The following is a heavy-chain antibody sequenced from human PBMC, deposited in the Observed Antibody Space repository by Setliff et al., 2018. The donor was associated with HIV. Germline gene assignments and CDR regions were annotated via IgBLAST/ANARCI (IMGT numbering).Heavy chain of an antibody. Sequence: PGGSLRLSCTASGFTFSDYYMSWIRQAPGKGLEWVSYISSSSTYTNYLDSVKGRFTISRDNAKNSLYLQMNSLRAEDTAVYYCARASGYSCNYWGQGTLVTVSS. CDR2: ISSSSTYT. CDR1: GFTFSDYY. CDR3: ARASGYSCNY. J-gene: IGHJ4*02. D-gene: IGHD5-18*01. V-gene: IGHV3-11*06.